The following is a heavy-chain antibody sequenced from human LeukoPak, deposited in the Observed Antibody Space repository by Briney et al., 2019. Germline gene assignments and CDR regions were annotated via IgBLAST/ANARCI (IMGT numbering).Heavy chain of an antibody. D-gene: IGHD3-22*01. CDR1: GFTFSDYY. J-gene: IGHJ4*02. CDR2: ISSSGSTI. CDR3: ARGTATYYYECSAYYCYYFDY. V-gene: IGHV3-11*04. Sequence: GGSLRLSCAASGFTFSDYYMSWIRQAPGKGLEWVSYISSSGSTIYYADSVKGRFTISRDNAKNSLYLQMNSLRAEDTAVYYCARGTATYYYECSAYYCYYFDYWGQGTLVTVSS.